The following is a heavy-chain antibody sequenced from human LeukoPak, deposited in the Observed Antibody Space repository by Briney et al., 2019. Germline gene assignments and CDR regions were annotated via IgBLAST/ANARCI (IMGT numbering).Heavy chain of an antibody. CDR1: GGSFSGYY. D-gene: IGHD3-22*01. Sequence: SETLSLTCAAYGGSFSGYYWSWIRQSPGKGLEWIWEINRSGSTNYNPSLKSRVTISVDTSKNQFSLKLSSVTAADTAVYYCARQHWGSGFYYDYWGPGTLVTVSS. V-gene: IGHV4-34*01. CDR3: ARQHWGSGFYYDY. J-gene: IGHJ4*02. CDR2: INRSGST.